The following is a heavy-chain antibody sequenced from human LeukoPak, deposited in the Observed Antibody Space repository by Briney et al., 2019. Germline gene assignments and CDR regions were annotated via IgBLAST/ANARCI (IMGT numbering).Heavy chain of an antibody. CDR1: GFTFSSYS. V-gene: IGHV3-21*01. CDR2: ISSSSSYI. CDR3: ARDSTMIVVVQDAFDI. J-gene: IGHJ3*02. Sequence: GGSLRLSCAASGFTFSSYSMNWVRQAPGKGLEWVSSISSSSSYIYYADSVKGRFTISRDNAKNSLYLQMNSLRAEDTAVYYCARDSTMIVVVQDAFDIRGQGTMVTVSS. D-gene: IGHD3-22*01.